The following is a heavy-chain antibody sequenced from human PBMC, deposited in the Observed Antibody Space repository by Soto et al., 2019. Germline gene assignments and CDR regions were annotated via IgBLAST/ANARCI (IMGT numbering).Heavy chain of an antibody. V-gene: IGHV3-23*01. D-gene: IGHD6-6*01. CDR2: ISGSGGST. Sequence: PXGSLRLSCAASGXTFSSYSMSWVRQAPGKGLEWVSAISGSGGSTYYADAVKGLFTISRDNSKNTLYLQMNSLIAEETAVYYCAKVASYIAARLGYFDYWGQGTLVTVSS. CDR3: AKVASYIAARLGYFDY. CDR1: GXTFSSYS. J-gene: IGHJ4*02.